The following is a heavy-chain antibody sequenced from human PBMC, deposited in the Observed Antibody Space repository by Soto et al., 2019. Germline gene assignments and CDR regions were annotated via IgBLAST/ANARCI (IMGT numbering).Heavy chain of an antibody. Sequence: EVKLLESGGGLAQPGGSLRLSCVGSDFSFDSYAISWVRQAPEERLQWIAAISGSADGTDYAHSVRGRFTISRDNAKKPVHLQMDSLRVEDTALYFCAKDSVGGYSFWSGYYSDGLDVWGQGTLVSVS. V-gene: IGHV3-23*01. D-gene: IGHD3-3*01. CDR3: AKDSVGGYSFWSGYYSDGLDV. J-gene: IGHJ3*01. CDR1: DFSFDSYA. CDR2: ISGSADGT.